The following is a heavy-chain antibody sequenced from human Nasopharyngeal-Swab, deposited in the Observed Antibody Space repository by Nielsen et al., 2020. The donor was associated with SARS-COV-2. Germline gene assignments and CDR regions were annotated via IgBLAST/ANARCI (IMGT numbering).Heavy chain of an antibody. D-gene: IGHD6-19*01. CDR2: IYYSGST. CDR3: ARDSGVAGTKYYYYGVDV. Sequence: RQAPGKGPEWIGYIYYSGSTYYNPSLKSRVTISVDTSKNQFSLKLSSVTAADTAVYYCARDSGVAGTKYYYYGVDVWGQGTTVTVSS. V-gene: IGHV4-30-4*01. J-gene: IGHJ6*02.